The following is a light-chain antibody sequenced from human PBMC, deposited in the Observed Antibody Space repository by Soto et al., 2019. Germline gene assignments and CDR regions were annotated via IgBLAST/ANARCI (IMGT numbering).Light chain of an antibody. V-gene: IGLV2-14*01. J-gene: IGLJ1*01. CDR1: NSDVNY. CDR3: CSYASSSSYV. Sequence: QSALTQPASVSGAPGQSITISCTGTNSDVNYVSWHQQHPGKAPKLMIYEVINRSSGVSTRFSGSKSGNTASLTISGLQAEDEADYYCCSYASSSSYVFGTGTKVTVL. CDR2: EVI.